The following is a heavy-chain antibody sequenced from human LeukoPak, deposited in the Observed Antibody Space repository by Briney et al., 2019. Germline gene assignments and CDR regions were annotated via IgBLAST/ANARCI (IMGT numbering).Heavy chain of an antibody. J-gene: IGHJ4*02. CDR1: GGTFSRYA. D-gene: IGHD1-26*01. Sequence: ASVKVSCKASGGTFSRYAISWVRQAPGQGLEWMGWINPNSSGTNYAQKFQGRVTMTRDTSISTAYMELSRLRSDDTAVYYCAGGYSGSYYDYWGQGTLVTVSS. CDR2: INPNSSGT. CDR3: AGGYSGSYYDY. V-gene: IGHV1-2*02.